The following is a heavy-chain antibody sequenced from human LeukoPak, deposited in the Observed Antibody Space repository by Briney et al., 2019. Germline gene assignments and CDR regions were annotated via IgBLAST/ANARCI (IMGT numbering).Heavy chain of an antibody. J-gene: IGHJ3*02. CDR3: YVSGSYLREVDAFDI. D-gene: IGHD3-10*01. Sequence: GGSLRLSCAASGFTFSRYWMHWVRQAPGKGLVWVSRLNGDGSATTYADSVQGRFTISRDNAKNTLYLQMNSLRAEDTAVYYCYVSGSYLREVDAFDIWGQGTMVTVSS. V-gene: IGHV3-74*01. CDR2: LNGDGSAT. CDR1: GFTFSRYW.